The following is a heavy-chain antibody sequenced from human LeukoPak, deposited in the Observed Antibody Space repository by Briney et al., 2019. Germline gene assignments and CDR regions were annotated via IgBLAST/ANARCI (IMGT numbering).Heavy chain of an antibody. CDR3: ARGSAAAGTYWFDP. J-gene: IGHJ5*02. V-gene: IGHV3-7*01. D-gene: IGHD6-13*01. Sequence: PGGSLRLSCAASGFTFSSYWMSWVRHAPGAGLERVANIKQDGSEKYYVDSVKGRFTISRDNAKNSLYLQMNSLRAEDTAVYYCARGSAAAGTYWFDPWGQGTLVTVSS. CDR1: GFTFSSYW. CDR2: IKQDGSEK.